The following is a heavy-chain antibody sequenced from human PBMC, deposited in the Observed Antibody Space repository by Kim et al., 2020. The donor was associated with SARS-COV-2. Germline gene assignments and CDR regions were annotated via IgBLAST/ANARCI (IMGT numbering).Heavy chain of an antibody. CDR3: ARGARIAAARNYYYYGMDV. J-gene: IGHJ6*02. V-gene: IGHV4-34*01. D-gene: IGHD6-13*01. Sequence: SRVTISVDTSKNQFSLKLSSVTVADTAVYYCARGARIAAARNYYYYGMDVWGQGTTVTVSS.